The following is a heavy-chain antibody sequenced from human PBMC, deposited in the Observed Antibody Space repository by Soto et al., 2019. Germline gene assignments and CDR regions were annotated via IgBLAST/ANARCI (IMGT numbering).Heavy chain of an antibody. V-gene: IGHV3-53*04. CDR1: GFTVSSNY. Sequence: GGSLRLSCAASGFTVSSNYMSWVRQAPGKGLEWVSVIYSGGSTYYADSVKGRFTISRHNSKNTLYLQMNSLRAEDTAVYYCARGGPPSRKVRGVYYYYGMDVWGQGTTVTVSS. CDR2: IYSGGST. J-gene: IGHJ6*02. D-gene: IGHD3-10*01. CDR3: ARGGPPSRKVRGVYYYYGMDV.